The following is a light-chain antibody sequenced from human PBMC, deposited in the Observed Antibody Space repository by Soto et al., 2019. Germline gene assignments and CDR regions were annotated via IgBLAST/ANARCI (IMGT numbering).Light chain of an antibody. CDR2: EVS. CDR1: SSYVGGYNY. CDR3: SSYITTSTRV. V-gene: IGLV2-14*01. J-gene: IGLJ1*01. Sequence: QSALTQPASVSGSPGQSITISCTGTSSYVGGYNYVSWYQQHPGRAPKLLIYEVSNRPSGVSNRFSGSKSGNTASLTISGLQAEDEADYYCSSYITTSTRVFGTGTKLT.